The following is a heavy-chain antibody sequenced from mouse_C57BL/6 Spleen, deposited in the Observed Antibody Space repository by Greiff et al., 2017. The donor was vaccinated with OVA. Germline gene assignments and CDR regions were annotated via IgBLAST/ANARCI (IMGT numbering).Heavy chain of an antibody. D-gene: IGHD1-1*01. CDR2: IYPRDGST. CDR3: AREFITEYFDV. J-gene: IGHJ1*03. CDR1: GYTFTDHT. Sequence: LVESGAELVKPGASVKLSCKASGYTFTDHTIHWMKQRPEQGLEWIGYIYPRDGSTKYNEKFKGKATLTADKSSSTAYMQLNSLTSEDSAVYFCAREFITEYFDVWGTGTTVTVSS. V-gene: IGHV1-78*01.